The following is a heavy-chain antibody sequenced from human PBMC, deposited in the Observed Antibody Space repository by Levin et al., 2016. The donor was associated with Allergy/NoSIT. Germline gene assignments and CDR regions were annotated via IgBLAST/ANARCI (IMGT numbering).Heavy chain of an antibody. Sequence: WIRQPPGKGLEWIGEINHSGSTNYNPSLKSRVTISVDTSKNQFSLKLSSVTAADTAVYYCARQAPRIQLWLGNWFDPWGQGTLVTVSS. J-gene: IGHJ5*02. D-gene: IGHD5-18*01. CDR3: ARQAPRIQLWLGNWFDP. V-gene: IGHV4-34*01. CDR2: INHSGST.